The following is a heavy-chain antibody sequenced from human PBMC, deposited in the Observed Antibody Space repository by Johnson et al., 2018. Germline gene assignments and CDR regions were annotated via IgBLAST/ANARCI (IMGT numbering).Heavy chain of an antibody. J-gene: IGHJ6*03. Sequence: VQLVESGGGLVQPGGSLRLSCAASGFTFSSYAMSWVRQAPGKGLEWVSAISGSGGSTYYADSVKGRFTISRNNTKNTLYLRMNSLRAEDTALYYCAKGMSGNSGTSYMDVWGKGTTVTVAS. D-gene: IGHD4-23*01. CDR3: AKGMSGNSGTSYMDV. CDR1: GFTFSSYA. CDR2: ISGSGGST. V-gene: IGHV3-23*04.